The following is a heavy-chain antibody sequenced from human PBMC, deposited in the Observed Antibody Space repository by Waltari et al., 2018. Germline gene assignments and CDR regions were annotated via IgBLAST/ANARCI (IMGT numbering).Heavy chain of an antibody. CDR1: GGSISSSSYY. Sequence: QRQLQESGPGLVKPSETLSLTCTVSGGSISSSSYYWGWIRQPPGKGLEWIGSIYYSGSTYYNPSLKSRVTISVDTSKNQFSLKLSSVTAADTAVYYCARAYSSGWYGDYFDYWGQGTLVTVSS. CDR2: IYYSGST. J-gene: IGHJ4*02. D-gene: IGHD6-19*01. V-gene: IGHV4-39*07. CDR3: ARAYSSGWYGDYFDY.